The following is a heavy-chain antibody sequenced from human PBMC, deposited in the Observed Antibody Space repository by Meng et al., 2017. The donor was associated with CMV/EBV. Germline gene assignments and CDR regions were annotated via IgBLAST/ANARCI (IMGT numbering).Heavy chain of an antibody. J-gene: IGHJ3*02. V-gene: IGHV1-69*06. CDR1: TFSSYA. CDR2: IIPIFGTA. D-gene: IGHD3-22*01. CDR3: ARAPITMIVVVTPAFDI. Sequence: TFSSYAISWVRQAPGQGFEWMGGIIPIFGTANYAQKFQGRVTITADKSTSTAYMELSSLRSEDTAVYYCARAPITMIVVVTPAFDIWGQGTMVTVSS.